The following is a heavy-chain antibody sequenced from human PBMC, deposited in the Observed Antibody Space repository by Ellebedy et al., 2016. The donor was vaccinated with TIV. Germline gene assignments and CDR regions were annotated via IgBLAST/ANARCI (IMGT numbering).Heavy chain of an antibody. J-gene: IGHJ4*02. D-gene: IGHD6-19*01. Sequence: ASVKVSCXGSGYSFSSYTIGWVRQAPGQGLEWMRIINPSGGRTSYAQKFQGRVTMTRDTSTSTVYMELSSLRSEDTAVYYCAIRYSSGWSLDYWGQGTLVTVSS. CDR2: INPSGGRT. V-gene: IGHV1-46*01. CDR1: GYSFSSYT. CDR3: AIRYSSGWSLDY.